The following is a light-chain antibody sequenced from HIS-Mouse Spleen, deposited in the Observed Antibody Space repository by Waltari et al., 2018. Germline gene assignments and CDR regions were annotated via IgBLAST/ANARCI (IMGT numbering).Light chain of an antibody. J-gene: IGLJ2*01. CDR2: DVS. CDR1: SSDAGGYHY. CDR3: SSYTSSSTLV. Sequence: QSALTQPASVSGSPGTSITISCTGTSSDAGGYHYVSWYQQHPGKAPKLIIYDVSNRPSGVSNRFSGSKSGNTASLTISGLQAEDEADYYCSSYTSSSTLVFGGGTKLTVL. V-gene: IGLV2-14*03.